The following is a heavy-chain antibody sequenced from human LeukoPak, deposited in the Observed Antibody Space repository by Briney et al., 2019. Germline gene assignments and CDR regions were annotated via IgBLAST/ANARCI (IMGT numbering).Heavy chain of an antibody. CDR2: MNPNSGNT. D-gene: IGHD3-3*01. CDR1: GYTFTSYD. J-gene: IGHJ6*02. Sequence: ASVKVSCKASGYTFTSYDINWVRQATGQGLEWMGWMNPNSGNTGYAQKFQGRVTMTRNTSISTAYMELSSLRSEDTAVYYCARGQAYDFWSGYFYYYGMDVWGQGTTVTVSS. CDR3: ARGQAYDFWSGYFYYYGMDV. V-gene: IGHV1-8*01.